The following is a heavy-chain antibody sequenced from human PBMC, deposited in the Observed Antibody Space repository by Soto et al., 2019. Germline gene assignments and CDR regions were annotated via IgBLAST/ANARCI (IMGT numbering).Heavy chain of an antibody. V-gene: IGHV4-59*01. CDR2: IYSSGYT. D-gene: IGHD5-12*01. Sequence: PSETLSLTCTVSGDSISGYYWSWIRQPPGKGLEWIGYIYSSGYTNYNPSLKNRGTISVDTPKKQFFLNLRSVTAADTAVYYCARGGGYNFGIDYWGRGSLVTVSS. CDR1: GDSISGYY. J-gene: IGHJ4*02. CDR3: ARGGGYNFGIDY.